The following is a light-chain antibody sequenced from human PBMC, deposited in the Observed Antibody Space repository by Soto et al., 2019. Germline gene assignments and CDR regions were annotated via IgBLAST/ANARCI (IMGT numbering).Light chain of an antibody. CDR1: QRFSSAY. J-gene: IGKJ3*01. CDR3: QQYDNWVT. V-gene: IGKV3-20*01. Sequence: EIVLTQSPGTLSLSPGERATLSCSASQRFSSAYLAWYQQKPGQVPRLLMYGTSSRATGTPDRFSGSGSGTDFTLTISRLEPDDLAVYYCQQYDNWVTFGTRTKVDIK. CDR2: GTS.